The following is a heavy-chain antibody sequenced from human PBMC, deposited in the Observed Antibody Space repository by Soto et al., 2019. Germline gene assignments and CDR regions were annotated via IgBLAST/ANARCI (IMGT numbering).Heavy chain of an antibody. CDR2: INHSGST. J-gene: IGHJ5*02. CDR1: GGSFSGYY. V-gene: IGHV4-34*01. D-gene: IGHD5-18*01. Sequence: SETLSLTCAVYGGSFSGYYWSWIRQPPGKGLEWIGEINHSGSTNYNPSLKSRVTISVDTSKNQFSLKLSSVTAADTALYYCARVQKRGYSDGYWWFDPWGQGTLVTVSS. CDR3: ARVQKRGYSDGYWWFDP.